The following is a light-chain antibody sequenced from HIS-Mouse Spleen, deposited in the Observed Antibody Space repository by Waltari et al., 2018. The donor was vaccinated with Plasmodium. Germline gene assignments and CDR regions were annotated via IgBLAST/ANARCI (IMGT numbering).Light chain of an antibody. CDR3: QQYNSYSMYT. CDR1: QSISSW. J-gene: IGKJ2*01. Sequence: DIQMTQSPSTLSASVGDRVPITCRASQSISSWLAWYQQKPGKAPKLLINKASSLESGVPSRFSGSGSGTEFTLTISSLQPDDFATYYCQQYNSYSMYTFGQGTKLEIK. V-gene: IGKV1-5*03. CDR2: KAS.